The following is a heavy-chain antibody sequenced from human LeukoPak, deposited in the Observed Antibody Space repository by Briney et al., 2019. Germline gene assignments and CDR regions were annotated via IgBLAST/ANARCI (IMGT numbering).Heavy chain of an antibody. J-gene: IGHJ4*02. CDR2: INPNSGGT. Sequence: GASVKVSCKASGYTFTGYYMHWVRQAPGQGLESMGWINPNSGGTNYAQKFQGRVTMTRDTSISTAYMELSRLRSDDTAVYYCARAYDFWSGYWNYFDYWGQGTLVTVSS. V-gene: IGHV1-2*02. CDR1: GYTFTGYY. D-gene: IGHD3-3*01. CDR3: ARAYDFWSGYWNYFDY.